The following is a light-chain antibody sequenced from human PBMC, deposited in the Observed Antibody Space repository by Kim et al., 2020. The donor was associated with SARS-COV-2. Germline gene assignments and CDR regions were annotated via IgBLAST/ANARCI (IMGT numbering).Light chain of an antibody. V-gene: IGLV2-11*01. CDR2: DVS. Sequence: QSVTISCTGTSSDVGGYNYVSWYQQHPGKAPKLMIYDVSKRPSGVPDRFSGSKSGNPASLTISGLQAEDEADYYYCSYAGSYTHWVFGGGTQLTVL. CDR3: CSYAGSYTHWV. J-gene: IGLJ3*02. CDR1: SSDVGGYNY.